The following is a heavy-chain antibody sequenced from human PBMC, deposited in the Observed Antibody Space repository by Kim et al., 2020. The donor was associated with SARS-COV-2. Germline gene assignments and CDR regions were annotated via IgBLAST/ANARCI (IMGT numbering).Heavy chain of an antibody. V-gene: IGHV1-18*04. CDR3: ARDRPEIVVVISAFDI. Sequence: ASVKVSCKASGYTFTSYGISWVRQAPGQGLEWMGWISAYNGNTNYAQKLQGRVTMTTDTSTSTAYMELRSLRSDDTAVYYCARDRPEIVVVISAFDIWGQGTMVTVSS. J-gene: IGHJ3*02. D-gene: IGHD3-22*01. CDR2: ISAYNGNT. CDR1: GYTFTSYG.